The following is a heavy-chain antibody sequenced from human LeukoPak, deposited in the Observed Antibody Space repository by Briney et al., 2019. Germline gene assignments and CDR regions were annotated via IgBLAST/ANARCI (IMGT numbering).Heavy chain of an antibody. D-gene: IGHD3-9*01. V-gene: IGHV4-59*01. J-gene: IGHJ2*01. CDR1: GGSINYYY. CDR2: IYYSGST. CDR3: ARERLDILTGYDLFDL. Sequence: PSETLSLTCTVSGGSINYYYWMWIRQPPGKGLEWIGYIYYSGSTDYNPSLKSRVTISVDTSKNQFSLKLSSVTAADTAVYYCARERLDILTGYDLFDLWGRGTLVTVSS.